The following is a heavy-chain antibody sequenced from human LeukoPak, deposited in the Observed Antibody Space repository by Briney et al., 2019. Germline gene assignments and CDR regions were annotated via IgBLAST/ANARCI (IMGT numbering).Heavy chain of an antibody. D-gene: IGHD3-22*01. CDR3: ARDYYDSSGYYYFPDY. Sequence: GGSLRLSCAASGFTFSSYAMSWVRQAPGKGLEWVSAISGSGGSTYYADSVKGRFTISRDNAKNSLYLQMNSLRAEDTAVYYCARDYYDSSGYYYFPDYWGQGTLVTVSS. J-gene: IGHJ4*02. CDR2: ISGSGGST. V-gene: IGHV3-23*01. CDR1: GFTFSSYA.